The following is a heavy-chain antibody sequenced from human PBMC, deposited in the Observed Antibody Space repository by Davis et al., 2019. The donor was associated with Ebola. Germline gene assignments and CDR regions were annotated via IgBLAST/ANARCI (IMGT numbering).Heavy chain of an antibody. Sequence: PGGSLRLSCAASGFTFSSYWMHWVRQAPGKGLVWVSRINPDGSFTDYADSVKGRFSISRDSTSNTLYLQMNGLRAEDTAVYYCAGGSGWSIDYWGQGTLVTVSS. J-gene: IGHJ4*02. CDR2: INPDGSFT. CDR3: AGGSGWSIDY. CDR1: GFTFSSYW. V-gene: IGHV3-74*01. D-gene: IGHD6-19*01.